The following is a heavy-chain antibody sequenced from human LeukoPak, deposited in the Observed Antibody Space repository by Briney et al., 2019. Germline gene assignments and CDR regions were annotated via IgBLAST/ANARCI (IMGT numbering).Heavy chain of an antibody. V-gene: IGHV4-31*03. CDR1: GGSISSGGYY. CDR3: ARAYSNDFWSGYYPTGYFQH. CDR2: IYYSGST. Sequence: SETLSLTCTVSGGSISSGGYYWSWIRQHPGKGLEWIGYIYYSGSTYHNPSLKSRVTISVDTSKNQFSLKLSSVTAADTAVYYCARAYSNDFWSGYYPTGYFQHWGQGTLATVSS. J-gene: IGHJ1*01. D-gene: IGHD3-3*01.